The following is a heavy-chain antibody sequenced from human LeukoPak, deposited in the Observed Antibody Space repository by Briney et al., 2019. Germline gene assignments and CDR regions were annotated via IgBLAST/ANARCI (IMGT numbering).Heavy chain of an antibody. CDR3: AREKTLLWFGDHTVLAFDI. CDR1: GFTFSSYW. CDR2: IKQDGSEK. J-gene: IGHJ3*02. V-gene: IGHV3-7*01. D-gene: IGHD3-10*01. Sequence: PGGSLRLSCAASGFTFSSYWMSWVRQAPGKGLEWVANIKQDGSEKYYVDSVKGRFTISRDNAKNSLYLQMNSLRAEDTAVYYCAREKTLLWFGDHTVLAFDIWGQGTMVTVSS.